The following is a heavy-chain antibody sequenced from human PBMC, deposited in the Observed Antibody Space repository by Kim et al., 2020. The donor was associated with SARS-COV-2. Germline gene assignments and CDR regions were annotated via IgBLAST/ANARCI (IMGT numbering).Heavy chain of an antibody. CDR1: GFTVSSNY. CDR2: IYSGGST. CDR3: ARALGPADYGGNSGAFDI. J-gene: IGHJ3*02. D-gene: IGHD4-17*01. Sequence: GGSLRLSCAASGFTVSSNYMSWVRQAPGKGLEWVSVIYSGGSTYYADSVKGRFTISRDNSKNTLYLQMNSLRAEDTAVYYCARALGPADYGGNSGAFDIWGQGTMVTVSS. V-gene: IGHV3-53*01.